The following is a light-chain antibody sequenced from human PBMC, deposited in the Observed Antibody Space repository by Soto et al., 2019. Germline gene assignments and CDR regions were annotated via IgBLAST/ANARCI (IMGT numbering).Light chain of an antibody. CDR1: QGISSY. V-gene: IGKV1-9*01. J-gene: IGKJ4*01. CDR3: QQYYSFPLT. CDR2: AAS. Sequence: DIQLTQSPSFLSASVGARVPITCRASQGISSYLAWYQQKPGKAPRLLIYAASTLQSGVPSRFSGSGSGTDFTLTTSCLQSEDFATYYCQQYYSFPLTFGGGTKVDIK.